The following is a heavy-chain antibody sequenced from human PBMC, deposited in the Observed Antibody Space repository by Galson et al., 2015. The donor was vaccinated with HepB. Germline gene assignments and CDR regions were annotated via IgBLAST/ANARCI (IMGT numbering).Heavy chain of an antibody. V-gene: IGHV3-15*01. D-gene: IGHD6-19*01. J-gene: IGHJ5*02. CDR2: IKSKTDNDTT. CDR1: GFTFSDAW. CDR3: TTLQWT. Sequence: SLRLSCAASGFTFSDAWMYWVRQAPGKGLEWVGRIKSKTDNDTTGYAAPVEGRFTISRADSENTLYLQMNGLKTEDTAVYYCTTLQWTWGQGTLVTVSS.